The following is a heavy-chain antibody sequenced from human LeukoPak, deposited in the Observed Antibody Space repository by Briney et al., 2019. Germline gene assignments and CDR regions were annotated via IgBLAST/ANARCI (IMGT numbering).Heavy chain of an antibody. V-gene: IGHV4-59*01. Sequence: SETLSLTCTVSGGSISSYYWSWIRQPPGKGLEWIGYIYYSGSTNYNPPLKSRVTISVDPSKNQFSLKLSSVTAADTAVYYCARASRSGWYKDYWGQGTLVTVSS. D-gene: IGHD6-19*01. CDR1: GGSISSYY. CDR3: ARASRSGWYKDY. J-gene: IGHJ4*02. CDR2: IYYSGST.